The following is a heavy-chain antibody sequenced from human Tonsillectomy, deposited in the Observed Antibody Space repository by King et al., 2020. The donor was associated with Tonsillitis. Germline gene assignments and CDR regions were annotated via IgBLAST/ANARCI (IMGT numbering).Heavy chain of an antibody. J-gene: IGHJ6*03. CDR1: GYNFTNYW. D-gene: IGHD1-1*01. CDR3: ARRRTPFNIQLFYNYHYMDV. CDR2: IYPGDSDT. Sequence: EGQLVQSGAEVKKPGESLKISCKGSGYNFTNYWMAWVRQMPGKGLEWMGIIYPGDSDTRHSPSFQGQVTFSADKSISTVYLQWSSLKASDTAVYYCARRRTPFNIQLFYNYHYMDVWGKGTTVTVSS. V-gene: IGHV5-51*03.